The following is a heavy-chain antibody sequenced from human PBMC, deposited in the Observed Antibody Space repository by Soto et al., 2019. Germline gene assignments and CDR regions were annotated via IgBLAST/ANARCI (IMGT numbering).Heavy chain of an antibody. J-gene: IGHJ3*02. D-gene: IGHD3-3*01. CDR3: ARETAKGDYDFWSGYRANAFDI. CDR2: IIPIFGTA. V-gene: IGHV1-69*13. CDR1: GGTFSSYA. Sequence: SVKVSCKASGGTFSSYAISWLRQAPGQGLEWMGGIIPIFGTANYAQKFQGRVTITADESTSTAYMELSSLRSEDTAVYYCARETAKGDYDFWSGYRANAFDIWGQGTMVTVSS.